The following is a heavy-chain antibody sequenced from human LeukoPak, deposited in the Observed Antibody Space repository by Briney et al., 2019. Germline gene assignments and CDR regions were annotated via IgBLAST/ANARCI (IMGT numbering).Heavy chain of an antibody. V-gene: IGHV4-4*09. D-gene: IGHD1-1*01. Sequence: SETLSLTCTVSGGSISSFYWSWIRQPPGKGLEWIGYIYTSGSTNYNPSLKSRVTISVDTSKNQFSLKLSSVTAADTAAYYCARRSTGKPYFDYWGQGTLVTVSS. CDR3: ARRSTGKPYFDY. CDR1: GGSISSFY. CDR2: IYTSGST. J-gene: IGHJ4*02.